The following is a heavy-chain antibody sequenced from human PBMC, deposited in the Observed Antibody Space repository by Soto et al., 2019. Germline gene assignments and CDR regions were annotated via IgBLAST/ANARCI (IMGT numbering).Heavy chain of an antibody. CDR3: ARTDPIQFGIPLRFLEWSPSYYYYYGMDV. CDR2: IIPIFGTA. V-gene: IGHV1-69*13. D-gene: IGHD3-3*01. CDR1: GGTFSSYA. J-gene: IGHJ6*02. Sequence: SVKVSCKASGGTFSSYAISWVRQAPGQGLEWMGGIIPIFGTANYAQKFQGRVTITADESTSTAYMELSSLRSEDTAVYYCARTDPIQFGIPLRFLEWSPSYYYYYGMDVWGQGTTVTVSS.